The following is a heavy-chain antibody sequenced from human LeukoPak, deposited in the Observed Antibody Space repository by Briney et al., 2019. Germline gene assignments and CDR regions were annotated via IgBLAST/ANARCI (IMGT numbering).Heavy chain of an antibody. J-gene: IGHJ4*02. Sequence: GASVKVSCKASGYTFTGYYMHWVRQAPGQGLEWMGWINPNSGGTNYAQKFQGRVTMTRDTSISTAYMELSRLRSDDTAVYYCARDPIVGATGGDFDYWGQGTLVTVSS. V-gene: IGHV1-2*02. D-gene: IGHD1-26*01. CDR2: INPNSGGT. CDR3: ARDPIVGATGGDFDY. CDR1: GYTFTGYY.